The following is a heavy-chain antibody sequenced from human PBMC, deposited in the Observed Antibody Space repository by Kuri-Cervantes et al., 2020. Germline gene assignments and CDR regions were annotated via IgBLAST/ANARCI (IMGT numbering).Heavy chain of an antibody. CDR2: IRYDGSNK. Sequence: GGSLRLSCAASGFTFSSYGMHWVRQAPGKGLEWVAFIRYDGSNKYYADSVKGRFTISRDNSKNTLYLQMNSLRAEDTAVYYCASRYSYARGGVYWGQGTLVTVSS. J-gene: IGHJ4*02. CDR3: ASRYSYARGGVY. CDR1: GFTFSSYG. V-gene: IGHV3-30*02. D-gene: IGHD5-18*01.